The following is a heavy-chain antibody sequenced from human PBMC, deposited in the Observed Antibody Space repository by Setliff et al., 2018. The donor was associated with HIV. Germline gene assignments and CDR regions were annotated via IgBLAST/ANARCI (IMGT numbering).Heavy chain of an antibody. J-gene: IGHJ3*01. D-gene: IGHD2-2*01. V-gene: IGHV1-3*01. CDR3: ARERRGCTSNSCYVDAFDL. Sequence: ASVKVSCKASEYNFTKYSMHWVRQAPGQSLEWMGWINGGNGNTKYSQKFLARVTFTRDTSASTAYMELSSLRSEDTAVYYCARERRGCTSNSCYVDAFDLWGQVTMVTVSS. CDR1: EYNFTKYS. CDR2: INGGNGNT.